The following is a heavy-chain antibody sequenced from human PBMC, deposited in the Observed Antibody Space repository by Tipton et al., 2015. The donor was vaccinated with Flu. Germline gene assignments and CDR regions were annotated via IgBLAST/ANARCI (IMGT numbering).Heavy chain of an antibody. CDR1: EFTFDGYA. CDR2: VSWDGEST. Sequence: SLRLSCAASEFTFDGYAMHWVRQAPGKGLEWVSLVSWDGESTSYAHSVKGRFTISRDSDKNSLYLQMDSLRPDDTALYYCAKGYGYIWSPFDYWGQGTLVTVSS. J-gene: IGHJ4*02. CDR3: AKGYGYIWSPFDY. V-gene: IGHV3-43D*04. D-gene: IGHD1-20*01.